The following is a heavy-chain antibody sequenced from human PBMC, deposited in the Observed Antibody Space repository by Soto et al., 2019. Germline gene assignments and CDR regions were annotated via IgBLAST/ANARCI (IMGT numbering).Heavy chain of an antibody. D-gene: IGHD6-13*01. CDR2: ISGSGGST. J-gene: IGHJ5*02. CDR1: GFTFSSYA. Sequence: EVQVLESGGGLVQPGGSLRLSCAASGFTFSSYAMSWVRQAPGKGLAWVSAISGSGGSTYDADSVKGRFTISRANSKNELYLQVNSRRAVDTAVYYGAKEPRAAAVVGWFHPWGQGILVTFPS. CDR3: AKEPRAAAVVGWFHP. V-gene: IGHV3-23*01.